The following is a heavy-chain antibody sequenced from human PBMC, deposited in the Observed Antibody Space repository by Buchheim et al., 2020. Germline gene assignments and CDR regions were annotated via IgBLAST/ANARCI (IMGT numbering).Heavy chain of an antibody. CDR1: GYTFTRYA. Sequence: QVQVVQSGAEVKKPGASVKVSCMTSGYTFTRYAIHWVRQAPGQRLEWMGWINGGSGDTKYSQKFQGRVVMSRNASASIAYLELSSLRSEDTALYYCAKSASGYPDVWGKGT. J-gene: IGHJ6*03. V-gene: IGHV1-3*01. D-gene: IGHD3-3*01. CDR3: AKSASGYPDV. CDR2: INGGSGDT.